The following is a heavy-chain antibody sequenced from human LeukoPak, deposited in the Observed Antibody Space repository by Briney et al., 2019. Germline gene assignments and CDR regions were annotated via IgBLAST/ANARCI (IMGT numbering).Heavy chain of an antibody. D-gene: IGHD6-19*01. CDR2: IIPIFGTA. V-gene: IGHV1-69*13. CDR3: ARSIAVAGTPLDY. Sequence: GASVKVTCKASGGTFSSYAISWVRQAPGQGLEWMGGIIPIFGTANYAQKFQGRVTITADESTSTAYMELSSLRSEDTAVYYCARSIAVAGTPLDYWGQGTLVTVSS. CDR1: GGTFSSYA. J-gene: IGHJ4*02.